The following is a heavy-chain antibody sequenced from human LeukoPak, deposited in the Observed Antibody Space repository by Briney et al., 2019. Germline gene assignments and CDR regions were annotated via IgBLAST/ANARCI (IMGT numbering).Heavy chain of an antibody. Sequence: GGSLRLSCAASGFTASSNYISWVRQAPGKGLEWVSVIYSAGTTYYADSVKGRFTISRDNSKNTLYLQMNSLRVEDTAVYYCASQSTPVLPFDIWGQGTMVTVSS. J-gene: IGHJ3*02. CDR2: IYSAGTT. V-gene: IGHV3-66*04. CDR1: GFTASSNY. CDR3: ASQSTPVLPFDI.